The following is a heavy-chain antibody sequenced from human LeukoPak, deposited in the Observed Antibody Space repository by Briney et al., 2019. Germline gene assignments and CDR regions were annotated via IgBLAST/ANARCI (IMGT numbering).Heavy chain of an antibody. J-gene: IGHJ4*02. D-gene: IGHD2-2*01. Sequence: GGSLRLSCEASGLTFSSYEMNWVRQAPGKGLEWVSHINTGGSTIYYADSVKGRFTISRDNAKNSLYLQMNSLRAEDTAVYYCARDPPLGSCSTISCPHLDYWGQGTLVTVSS. CDR2: INTGGSTI. V-gene: IGHV3-48*03. CDR1: GLTFSSYE. CDR3: ARDPPLGSCSTISCPHLDY.